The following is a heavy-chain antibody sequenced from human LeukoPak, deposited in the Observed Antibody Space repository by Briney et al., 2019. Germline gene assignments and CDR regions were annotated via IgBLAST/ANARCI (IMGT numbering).Heavy chain of an antibody. CDR2: INPNSGDT. J-gene: IGHJ6*02. CDR1: GYTFTGYD. D-gene: IGHD4-17*01. CDR3: AREPTGYGIDV. Sequence: ASVKVSFKASGYTFTGYDMHWVRQAPGQGLEWMGWINPNSGDTNCAQKFQRRVTMTRDTSISTTYMELSRLRSDDTAVYYCAREPTGYGIDVWGQGTTVTVSS. V-gene: IGHV1-2*02.